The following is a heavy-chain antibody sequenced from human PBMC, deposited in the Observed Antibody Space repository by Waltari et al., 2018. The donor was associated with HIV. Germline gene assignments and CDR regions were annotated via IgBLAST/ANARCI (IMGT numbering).Heavy chain of an antibody. CDR3: AREGSRGWRSDMDV. V-gene: IGHV3-53*02. Sequence: EVQLVETGGGLIQPGGSLRLSCAASGFPVRSNYMSWVRQAPGKGLEWVSIIYSGGSTYYADSVKGRFTISRDSSKNTVYLQMNSLRAEDTAVYYCAREGSRGWRSDMDVWGQGTTVTVSS. CDR2: IYSGGST. D-gene: IGHD6-19*01. J-gene: IGHJ6*02. CDR1: GFPVRSNY.